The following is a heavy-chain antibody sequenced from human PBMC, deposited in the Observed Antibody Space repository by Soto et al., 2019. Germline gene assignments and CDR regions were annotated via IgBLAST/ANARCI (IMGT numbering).Heavy chain of an antibody. V-gene: IGHV4-30-4*01. Sequence: SETLSLTCTVSGGSISAGDYYWYWIRQPPGKGLGWIGYIYHSGTTKYNPALKSRATLSGDPSKNSFSLNLMSVTAADSAVYYCARGDWFHPWGPGTLVT. CDR3: ARGDWFHP. CDR2: IYHSGTT. CDR1: GGSISAGDYY. J-gene: IGHJ5*02.